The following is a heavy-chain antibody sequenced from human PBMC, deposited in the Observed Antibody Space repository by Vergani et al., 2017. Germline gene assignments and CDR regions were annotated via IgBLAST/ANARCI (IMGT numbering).Heavy chain of an antibody. Sequence: QVQLVQSGAEGKKPGASVKVSCKASGYTFTSYGISWVRQAPGQGLEWMGWISAYNGNTNYAQKLQGRVTMTTDAYTSTASMELRSLRSDYTAGYYCARDGGLLEWLPLSSYYYYGMDVWGQGTTVTVSS. J-gene: IGHJ6*02. CDR2: ISAYNGNT. V-gene: IGHV1-18*01. CDR3: ARDGGLLEWLPLSSYYYYGMDV. CDR1: GYTFTSYG. D-gene: IGHD3-3*01.